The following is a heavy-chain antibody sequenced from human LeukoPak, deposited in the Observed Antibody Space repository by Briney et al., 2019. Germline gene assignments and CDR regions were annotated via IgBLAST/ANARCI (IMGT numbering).Heavy chain of an antibody. D-gene: IGHD3-22*01. CDR1: GFTFSTYS. J-gene: IGHJ4*02. V-gene: IGHV3-21*01. Sequence: GGSLRLSCAASGFTFSTYSMNWVRQAPGEGLEWVSSISGSSIYIYYADSVKGRFTISRDNAKNSLYLQMNSLRAEATAVYYCARDPPYYDSSGYYYDYWGQGTLVTVSS. CDR2: ISGSSIYI. CDR3: ARDPPYYDSSGYYYDY.